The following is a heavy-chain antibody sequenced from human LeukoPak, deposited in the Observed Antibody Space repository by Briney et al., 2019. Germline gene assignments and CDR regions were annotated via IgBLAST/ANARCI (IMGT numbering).Heavy chain of an antibody. CDR2: IKQDGSEK. CDR3: AREAYCSSTSCCDFDY. D-gene: IGHD2-2*01. V-gene: IGHV3-7*01. J-gene: IGHJ4*02. Sequence: GGSLRLSCAASGFTFSSYWMSWVRQAPGKGLEWVVNIKQDGSEKYYVDSVKGRFSISRDNAKNSLYLQMNSLRAEDTAVYYCAREAYCSSTSCCDFDYWGQGTLVTVSS. CDR1: GFTFSSYW.